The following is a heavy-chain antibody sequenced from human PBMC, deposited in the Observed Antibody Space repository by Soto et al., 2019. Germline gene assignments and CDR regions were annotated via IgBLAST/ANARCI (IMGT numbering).Heavy chain of an antibody. D-gene: IGHD3-22*01. J-gene: IGHJ4*02. Sequence: GGSLRLSCAASGFTFSDYYMKWVRQAPGKGLEWVSAIGGGGVTTYYADSMKGRFTVSRDNSKNTLYLQLDSPRAEDTAVYYCVFPSSGKYFFDSWGQGALVTVSS. V-gene: IGHV3-23*01. CDR1: GFTFSDYY. CDR2: IGGGGVTT. CDR3: VFPSSGKYFFDS.